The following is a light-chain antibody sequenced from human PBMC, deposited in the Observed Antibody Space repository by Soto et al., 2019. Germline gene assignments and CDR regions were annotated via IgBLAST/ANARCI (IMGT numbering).Light chain of an antibody. CDR1: QSISSW. CDR2: DAS. V-gene: IGKV1-5*01. Sequence: DIQMTQSPSTLSASVGDRVTITCRASQSISSWLAWYQQKPGKAPKLLIYDASSLESGVPSTFSGSGSGTEFTLTIRSLQPDDFATYYCQQDNSYWTFVHGTKVEIK. J-gene: IGKJ1*01. CDR3: QQDNSYWT.